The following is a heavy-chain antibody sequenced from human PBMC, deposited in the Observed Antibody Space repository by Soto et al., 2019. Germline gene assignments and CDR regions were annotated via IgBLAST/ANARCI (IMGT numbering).Heavy chain of an antibody. CDR2: IWFDGTKK. CDR1: GFTFRSYD. CDR3: ARDRKRFGIDY. D-gene: IGHD3-10*01. J-gene: IGHJ4*02. Sequence: VHLVESGGGVVQPGRSLKLSCAASGFTFRSYDMHWVRQGPGKGLEWVAVIWFDGTKKYYADSVKGRFTISRDNSKNTVYLQMNSLRAEDTAVYYCARDRKRFGIDYWGQGNLVTVSS. V-gene: IGHV3-33*01.